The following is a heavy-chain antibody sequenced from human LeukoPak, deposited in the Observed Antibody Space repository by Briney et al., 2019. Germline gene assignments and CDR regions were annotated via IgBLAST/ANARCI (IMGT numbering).Heavy chain of an antibody. V-gene: IGHV3-48*03. CDR2: ISSSGTTI. J-gene: IGHJ4*02. D-gene: IGHD5/OR15-5a*01. Sequence: GGSLRLSCAASGFTFSSFKMHWVRQAPGKGLEWVSYISSSGTTIYYADSVKGRFAISRDNAKNSLYLHMNSLRAEGTAVYYCARELSYYFDYWGQGTPVTVSS. CDR1: GFTFSSFK. CDR3: ARELSYYFDY.